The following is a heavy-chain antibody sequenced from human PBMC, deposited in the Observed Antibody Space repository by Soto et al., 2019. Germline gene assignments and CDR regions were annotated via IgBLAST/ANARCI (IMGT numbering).Heavy chain of an antibody. V-gene: IGHV3-15*07. CDR2: IKSKTDGGTT. J-gene: IGHJ5*02. D-gene: IGHD3-3*01. CDR1: GFTFSNAW. Sequence: GGCLRLSCAASGFTFSNAWMNWVRQAPGKGLEWVGRIKSKTDGGTTDYAAPVKGRFTISRDDSKNTLYLQMNSLKTEDTAVYYCTTARFLEWLYPGFDPWGQGTLVTVSS. CDR3: TTARFLEWLYPGFDP.